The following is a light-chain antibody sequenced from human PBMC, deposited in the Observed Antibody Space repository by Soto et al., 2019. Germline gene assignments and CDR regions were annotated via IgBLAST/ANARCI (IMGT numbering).Light chain of an antibody. CDR3: QQYGSSPPWT. CDR1: QSVSSSY. Sequence: ENVLSRSPGTLYLSPGERATLSCRASQSVSSSYLAWYQQKPGQAPRLLIYGASSRATGIPDRFSGSGSGTDFTLTISRLEPEDFAVYYCQQYGSSPPWTFGQGTKVDIK. J-gene: IGKJ1*01. V-gene: IGKV3-20*01. CDR2: GAS.